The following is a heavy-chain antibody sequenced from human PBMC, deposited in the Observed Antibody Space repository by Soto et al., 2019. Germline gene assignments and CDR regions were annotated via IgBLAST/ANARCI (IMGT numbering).Heavy chain of an antibody. J-gene: IGHJ4*02. CDR1: GFTLSSFG. CDR2: ISYDGATR. Sequence: AQLLESGGGVVQPGRSLRLSCAASGFTLSSFGMYWVCQAPGRGLEWVAVISYDGATRYYGDSVKGRFTISRDNSKDTLYLQMDSLRPEDTAVYYCANSPGAATSGSHYWGQGTLVTVSS. CDR3: ANSPGAATSGSHY. D-gene: IGHD1-26*01. V-gene: IGHV3-30*18.